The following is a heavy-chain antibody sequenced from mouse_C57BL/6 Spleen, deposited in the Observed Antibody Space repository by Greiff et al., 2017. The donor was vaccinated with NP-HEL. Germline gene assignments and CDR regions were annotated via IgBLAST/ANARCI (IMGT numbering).Heavy chain of an antibody. CDR3: ARWGNSNPLDY. V-gene: IGHV1-69*01. D-gene: IGHD2-5*01. Sequence: VQLQQSGAELVMPGASVKLSCKASGYTFTSYWMHWVKQRPGQGLEWIGEIDPSDSYTNYNQKFKGKSTLTVDKSSSTAYMQLSSLTSEDSAVYYCARWGNSNPLDYWGQGTTLTVSS. CDR2: IDPSDSYT. J-gene: IGHJ2*01. CDR1: GYTFTSYW.